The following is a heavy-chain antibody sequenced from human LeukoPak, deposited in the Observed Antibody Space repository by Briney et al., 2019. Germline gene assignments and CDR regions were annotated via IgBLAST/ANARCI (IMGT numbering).Heavy chain of an antibody. CDR3: ARDRRIQYYYYYGMDV. Sequence: PGGALRLSCAASGFTFSSYWMHSVRQAPWKGLVWVSRINSDGSSTSYADSVKGRFTISRDNAKNTLYLQMNSLRAEDTAVYYCARDRRIQYYYYYGMDVWGQGTTVTVSS. CDR2: INSDGSST. CDR1: GFTFSSYW. J-gene: IGHJ6*02. V-gene: IGHV3-74*01. D-gene: IGHD5-18*01.